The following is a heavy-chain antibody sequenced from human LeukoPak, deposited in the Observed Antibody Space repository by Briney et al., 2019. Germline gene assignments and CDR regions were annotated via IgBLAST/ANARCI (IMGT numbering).Heavy chain of an antibody. CDR2: IYHSGST. V-gene: IGHV4-4*02. D-gene: IGHD6-13*01. Sequence: SETLSLTCAVSGGSISSSNWWSWVRQPPGKGLEWTGEIYHSGSTNYNPSLKSRVTISVDTSKNQFSLKLSSVTAADTAVYYCARGGSSPKRWFDPWGQGTLVTVSS. J-gene: IGHJ5*02. CDR3: ARGGSSPKRWFDP. CDR1: GGSISSSNW.